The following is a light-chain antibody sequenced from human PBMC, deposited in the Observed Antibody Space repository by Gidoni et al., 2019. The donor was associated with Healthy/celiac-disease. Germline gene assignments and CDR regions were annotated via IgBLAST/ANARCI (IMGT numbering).Light chain of an antibody. CDR3: QQRSNWPPIT. CDR1: QSVSSY. Sequence: ECVLTQSPATLSLSPGERTTLSCRASQSVSSYLAWYQQKPGQAPRLLIYDASNRATCIPARFSGSGSGTDFTLTISSLEPEDFAVYYCQQRSNWPPITFGQGTRLEIK. J-gene: IGKJ5*01. V-gene: IGKV3-11*01. CDR2: DAS.